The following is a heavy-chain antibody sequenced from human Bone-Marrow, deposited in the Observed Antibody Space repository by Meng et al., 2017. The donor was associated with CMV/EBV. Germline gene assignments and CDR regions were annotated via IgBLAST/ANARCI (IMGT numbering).Heavy chain of an antibody. CDR1: GYTFISYY. D-gene: IGHD2-2*02. CDR2: INPNSGGT. CDR3: ARGAPAAILAYYYYNGMDV. J-gene: IGHJ6*02. V-gene: IGHV1-2*02. Sequence: ASVKVSCKASGYTFISYYMHWVRQAPGQGLEWMGLINPNSGGTNYAQKFQGRVTMTRDTYISTAYMKLSRLRSDDTAVYYCARGAPAAILAYYYYNGMDVWGQGTTVTVSS.